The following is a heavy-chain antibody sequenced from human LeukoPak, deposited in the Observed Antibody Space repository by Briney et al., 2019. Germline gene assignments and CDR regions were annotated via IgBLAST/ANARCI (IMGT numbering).Heavy chain of an antibody. J-gene: IGHJ6*02. CDR2: IYYSGST. CDR1: GGSISSYY. V-gene: IGHV4-59*08. Sequence: SETLSLTCTVSGGSISSYYWSWIRQPPGKGLEWIGYIYYSGSTNYNPSLKSRVTISVDTSKNQFSLKLSSVTAADTAVYYCASLTITNYYGSGTTPKRGSYAGSYGMDVWGQGTTVTVSS. CDR3: ASLTITNYYGSGTTPKRGSYAGSYGMDV. D-gene: IGHD3-10*01.